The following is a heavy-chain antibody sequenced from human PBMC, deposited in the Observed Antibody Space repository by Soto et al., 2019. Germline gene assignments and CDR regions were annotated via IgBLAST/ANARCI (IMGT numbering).Heavy chain of an antibody. V-gene: IGHV4-59*01. CDR3: ARDDPYRSGWYPDYYYYGMDV. CDR1: GGSISSYY. Sequence: PSETLSLTCTVSGGSISSYYWSWIRQPPGKGLEWIGYIYYSGSTNYNPSLKSRVTISVDTSKNQFSLKLSSVTAADTAVYYCARDDPYRSGWYPDYYYYGMDVWGQGTTVTVSS. CDR2: IYYSGST. D-gene: IGHD6-19*01. J-gene: IGHJ6*02.